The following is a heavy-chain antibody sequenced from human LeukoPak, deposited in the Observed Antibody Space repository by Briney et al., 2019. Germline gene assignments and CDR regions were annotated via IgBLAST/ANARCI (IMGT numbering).Heavy chain of an antibody. Sequence: GRSLRLSCAASGFTFSSYAMHWVRQAPGKGLEWVAVISYDGSNKYYADSVKGRFTISRDNSKNTLYLQMNSLRAEDTAVYYCAKEPLSDSSGYYYEDDYWGQGTLVTVSS. J-gene: IGHJ4*02. CDR3: AKEPLSDSSGYYYEDDY. CDR2: ISYDGSNK. V-gene: IGHV3-30-3*02. CDR1: GFTFSSYA. D-gene: IGHD3-22*01.